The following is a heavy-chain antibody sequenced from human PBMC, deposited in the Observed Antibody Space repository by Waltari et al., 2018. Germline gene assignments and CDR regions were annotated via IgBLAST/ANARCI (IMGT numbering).Heavy chain of an antibody. V-gene: IGHV4-39*01. D-gene: IGHD4-17*01. CDR3: AKGWATVTMRSYFDS. Sequence: QLQLQESGPGLVKPSETLSLTCTASGGPLNTRDFPWGGGRQPPGKELAWIGSIYYGGRTFYNPSLNSRATISVETSKNQFSLRLNAVTATDAAVYYCAKGWATVTMRSYFDSWGQGTLVTVTS. CDR2: IYYGGRT. J-gene: IGHJ4*02. CDR1: GGPLNTRDFP.